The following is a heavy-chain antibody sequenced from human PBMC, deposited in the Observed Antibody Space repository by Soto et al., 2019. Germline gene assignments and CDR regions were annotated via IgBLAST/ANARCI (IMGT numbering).Heavy chain of an antibody. Sequence: LRLSCVGSGFTFNDHAMHWVRQAPGKGLEWVAGVTWHGSIIGYAGSVRGRFSISRDNGNNSLYLQLSGLRPEDTAIYYCSRGGTYSSSSASDFWGQGTVVTVSS. D-gene: IGHD4-4*01. CDR1: GFTFNDHA. CDR2: VTWHGSII. V-gene: IGHV3-9*01. J-gene: IGHJ4*02. CDR3: SRGGTYSSSSASDF.